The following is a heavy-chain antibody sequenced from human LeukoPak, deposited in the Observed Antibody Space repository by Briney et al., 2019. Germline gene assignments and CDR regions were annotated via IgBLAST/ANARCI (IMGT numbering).Heavy chain of an antibody. J-gene: IGHJ4*02. CDR3: AKQSYARSLGE. CDR1: GFPFSDFS. CDR2: TNSGGTST. D-gene: IGHD2-8*01. Sequence: GGSLRLSCATSGFPFSDFSMSWVRQAPGKGLEWISTTNSGGTSTYCAESVKGRFTISRDNSKNTLYLQMSSLRVEDTAVYYCAKQSYARSLGEGGPGTLVSVSS. V-gene: IGHV3-23*01.